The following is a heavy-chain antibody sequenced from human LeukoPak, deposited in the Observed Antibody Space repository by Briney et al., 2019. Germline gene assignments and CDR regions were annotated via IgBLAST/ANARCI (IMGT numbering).Heavy chain of an antibody. V-gene: IGHV3-23*01. CDR1: GFTFSSYA. J-gene: IGHJ4*02. CDR2: ISGSGGST. CDR3: AAKSTYYYDSSGYFDY. Sequence: GGSLRLSCAASGFTFSSYAMSWVRQAPGKGLEWVPAISGSGGSTYYADSVKGRFTISRDNSKNTLYLQMNSLRAEDTAVYYCAAKSTYYYDSSGYFDYWGQGTLVTVSS. D-gene: IGHD3-22*01.